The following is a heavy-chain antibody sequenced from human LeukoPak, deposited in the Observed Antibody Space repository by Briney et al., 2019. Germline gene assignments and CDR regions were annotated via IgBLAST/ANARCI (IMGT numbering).Heavy chain of an antibody. D-gene: IGHD6-13*01. CDR2: ISSSSSYI. V-gene: IGHV3-21*01. CDR3: AIQAAAGSRHFDY. CDR1: GFTFSSYS. J-gene: IGHJ4*02. Sequence: GGSLRLSCAVSGFTFSSYSMNWVRQAPGKGLEWVSSISSSSSYIYYADSVKGRFTISRDNAKNSLYLQMDSLRAEDTAVYYCAIQAAAGSRHFDYWGQGTLVTVSS.